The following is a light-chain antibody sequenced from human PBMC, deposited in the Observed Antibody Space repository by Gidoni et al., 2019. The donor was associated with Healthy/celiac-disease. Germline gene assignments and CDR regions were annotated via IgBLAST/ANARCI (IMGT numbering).Light chain of an antibody. CDR2: EDN. Sequence: NVMLTQPHSVSESPGKTVTISCTRSSGSIASNYVQWYQQRPGSAPTTVIYEDNQRPSGVPDRFSGSIDSSSNSASLTISGLKTEDEADYYCQSYDSSNPNWVFGGGTKLTVL. CDR3: QSYDSSNPNWV. J-gene: IGLJ3*02. CDR1: SGSIASNY. V-gene: IGLV6-57*04.